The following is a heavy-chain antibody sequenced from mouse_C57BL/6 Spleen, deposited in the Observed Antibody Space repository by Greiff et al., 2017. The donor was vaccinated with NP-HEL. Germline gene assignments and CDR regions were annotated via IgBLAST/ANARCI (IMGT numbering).Heavy chain of an antibody. J-gene: IGHJ3*01. CDR3: ARLYYDGGFAY. D-gene: IGHD1-1*01. CDR2: IYPSDSET. CDR1: GYTFTSYW. Sequence: QVQLQQPGAELVRPGSSVKLSCKASGYTFTSYWMDWVKQRPGQGLEWIGNIYPSDSETHYNQKFKDKATLTVDKSSSTAYMQLSSLTSEDSAVYYCARLYYDGGFAYWGQGTLVTVSA. V-gene: IGHV1-61*01.